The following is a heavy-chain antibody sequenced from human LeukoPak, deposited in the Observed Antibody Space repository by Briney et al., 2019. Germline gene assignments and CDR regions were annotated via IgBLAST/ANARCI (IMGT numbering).Heavy chain of an antibody. CDR1: GFTFTSSA. V-gene: IGHV1-58*02. CDR3: AAGRTGRAPFDY. J-gene: IGHJ4*02. CDR2: IVVGSGNT. D-gene: IGHD3-10*01. Sequence: SVKVSCKASGFTFTSSAMQWVRQARGQRREWIGWIVVGSGNTNYAQKFQEIVTITRDMSTSTAYMELSSLRSEDTAVYYCAAGRTGRAPFDYWGQGTLVTVSS.